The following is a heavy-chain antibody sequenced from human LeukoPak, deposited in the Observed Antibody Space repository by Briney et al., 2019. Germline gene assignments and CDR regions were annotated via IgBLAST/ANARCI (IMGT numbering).Heavy chain of an antibody. CDR2: ISSSGSTI. J-gene: IGHJ4*02. Sequence: GGSLRLSCAASGFTFSSYEMNWVRQAPGKGLEWVSYISSSGSTIYYADSVKGRFTISRDNAKNSLYLQMNSLRAEDTAVYYWERDQKGYSTGWYWSATFDYWGQGTLVTVSS. D-gene: IGHD6-19*01. CDR1: GFTFSSYE. CDR3: ERDQKGYSTGWYWSATFDY. V-gene: IGHV3-48*03.